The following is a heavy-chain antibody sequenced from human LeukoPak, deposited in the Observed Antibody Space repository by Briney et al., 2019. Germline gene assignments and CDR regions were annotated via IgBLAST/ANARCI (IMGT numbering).Heavy chain of an antibody. CDR2: INAGNGNT. V-gene: IGHV1-3*01. J-gene: IGHJ4*02. Sequence: ASVKVSSKASGYTFTSYAMHWVRQAPGQRLEWMGWINAGNGNTKYSQKFQGRVTITRDTSASTAYMELSSLRSEDTAVYYCARLGSHCSSTSCSSRVDYWGQGTLVTVSS. D-gene: IGHD2-2*01. CDR1: GYTFTSYA. CDR3: ARLGSHCSSTSCSSRVDY.